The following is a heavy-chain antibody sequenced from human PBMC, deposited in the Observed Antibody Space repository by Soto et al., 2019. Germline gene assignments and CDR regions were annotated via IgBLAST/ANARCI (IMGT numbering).Heavy chain of an antibody. Sequence: ASVKVSCKASGYTFTGYYMHWVRQAPGQGLKWMGWINPNSGDTKYAQKFQGRVTMTRDTSTRTAYMEVSRLTSDDTAVYYCARSLSTIGGRPDSWGQGTLVTVSS. D-gene: IGHD6-6*01. CDR2: INPNSGDT. CDR1: GYTFTGYY. CDR3: ARSLSTIGGRPDS. V-gene: IGHV1-2*02. J-gene: IGHJ4*02.